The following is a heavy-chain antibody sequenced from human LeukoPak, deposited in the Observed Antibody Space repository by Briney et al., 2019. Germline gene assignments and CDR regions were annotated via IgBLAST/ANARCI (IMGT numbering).Heavy chain of an antibody. V-gene: IGHV1-8*03. CDR3: ARNPSWFGELLAY. CDR1: GYTFTSYD. D-gene: IGHD3-10*01. CDR2: MNPNSGNT. J-gene: IGHJ4*02. Sequence: ASVKVSCKASGYTFTSYDINWVRQATGQGLEWMGWMNPNSGNTGYAQKFQGRVTITRNTSISTAYMELSRLRSDDTAVYYCARNPSWFGELLAYWGQGTLVTVSS.